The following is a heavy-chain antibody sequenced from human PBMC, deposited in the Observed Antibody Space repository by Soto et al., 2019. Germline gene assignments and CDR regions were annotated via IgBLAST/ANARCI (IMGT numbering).Heavy chain of an antibody. J-gene: IGHJ4*02. CDR3: ANLYSSSSGQPRSRNY. V-gene: IGHV3-30*18. CDR2: ISYDGSNK. CDR1: GFTFSSYG. Sequence: GGSLRLSCAASGFTFSSYGMHWVRQAPGKGLEWVAVISYDGSNKYYAASVKGRFTISRDNSKNTLYLQMNSLRAEDTAVYYCANLYSSSSGQPRSRNYWGQGTLVTVS. D-gene: IGHD6-6*01.